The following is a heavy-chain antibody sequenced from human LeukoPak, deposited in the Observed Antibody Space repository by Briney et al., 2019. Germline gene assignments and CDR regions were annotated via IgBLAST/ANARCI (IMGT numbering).Heavy chain of an antibody. CDR1: GGSFSGYY. CDR3: ARDGVTVTNYYYYYYMDV. D-gene: IGHD4-11*01. V-gene: IGHV4-4*07. Sequence: SETLSLTCAVYGGSFSGYYWSWIRQPAGKGLEWIGRIYTSGSTNYNPSLKSRVTMSVDTSKNQFSLKLSSVTAADTAVYYCARDGVTVTNYYYYYYMDVWGKGTTVTVSS. J-gene: IGHJ6*03. CDR2: IYTSGST.